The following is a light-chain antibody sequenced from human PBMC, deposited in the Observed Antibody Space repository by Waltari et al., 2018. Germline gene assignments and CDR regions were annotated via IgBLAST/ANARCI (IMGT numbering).Light chain of an antibody. V-gene: IGKV3-15*01. CDR1: QRIKNN. Sequence: ETVMTQSPATLSAYPGERATLSCRASQRIKNNLAWYQQKGGQAPRLLLFDASTRATGISARFSGSGYGTEFTLTISSLQSEDFAVYYCQQYDNWPPGTFGGGTKVEIK. J-gene: IGKJ4*01. CDR3: QQYDNWPPGT. CDR2: DAS.